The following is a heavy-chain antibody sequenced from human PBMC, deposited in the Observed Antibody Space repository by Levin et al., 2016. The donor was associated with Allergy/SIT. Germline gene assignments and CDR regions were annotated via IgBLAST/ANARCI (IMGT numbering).Heavy chain of an antibody. D-gene: IGHD4-17*01. CDR1: GGSFSGYY. CDR2: INYSGST. J-gene: IGHJ3*02. Sequence: SETLSLTCAVYGGSFSGYYWTWIRQPPGRGLEWIGEINYSGSTNYKPSLKSRVTISVDMSKNQFSLNLRSVTAADTAVYFCARGRPLDYGDRGDAFDIWGQGTMVTVSS. V-gene: IGHV4-34*01. CDR3: ARGRPLDYGDRGDAFDI.